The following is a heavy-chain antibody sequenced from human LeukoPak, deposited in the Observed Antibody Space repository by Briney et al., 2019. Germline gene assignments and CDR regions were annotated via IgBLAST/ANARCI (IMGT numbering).Heavy chain of an antibody. CDR1: GFTFSSYG. D-gene: IGHD5-12*01. CDR3: AKAAGNTGYDWTDY. Sequence: GGSLRLSCAASGFTFSSYGMHWVRQAPGKGLEWVAVIWYDGSNKYYADSVKGRFTISRDNSKNTLYLQMNSLRAEDTAVYYCAKAAGNTGYDWTDYWGRGTLVTVSS. CDR2: IWYDGSNK. V-gene: IGHV3-33*06. J-gene: IGHJ4*02.